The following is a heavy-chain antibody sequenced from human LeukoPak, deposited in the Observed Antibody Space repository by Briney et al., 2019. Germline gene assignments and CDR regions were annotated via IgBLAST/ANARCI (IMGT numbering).Heavy chain of an antibody. CDR2: INPNSGGT. D-gene: IGHD1-26*01. J-gene: IGHJ5*02. CDR1: GYTFTGYN. CDR3: ATDTTPNPLTQYGGSYWDHRWFDP. Sequence: GASVKVSCKASGYTFTGYNMHWVRQAPGQGLEWMGWINPNSGGTNYAQKFQGRVTMTEDTSTDTAYMELSSLRSEDTAVYYCATDTTPNPLTQYGGSYWDHRWFDPWGQGTLVTVSS. V-gene: IGHV1-2*02.